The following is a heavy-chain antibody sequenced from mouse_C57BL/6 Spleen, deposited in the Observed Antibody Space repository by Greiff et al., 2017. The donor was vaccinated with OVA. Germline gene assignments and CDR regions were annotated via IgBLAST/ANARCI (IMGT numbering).Heavy chain of an antibody. D-gene: IGHD1-1*01. Sequence: EVKLQESGAELVKPGASVKLSCTASGFNIKDYYMHWVKQRTEQGLEWIGRIDPEDGETKYAPKFQGKATITADTSSNTAYLQLSSLTSEDTAVYYCALDYGSSYWYFDVWGTGTTVTVSS. V-gene: IGHV14-2*01. J-gene: IGHJ1*03. CDR1: GFNIKDYY. CDR2: IDPEDGET. CDR3: ALDYGSSYWYFDV.